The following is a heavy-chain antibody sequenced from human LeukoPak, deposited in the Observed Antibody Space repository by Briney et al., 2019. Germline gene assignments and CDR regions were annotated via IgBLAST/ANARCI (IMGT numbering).Heavy chain of an antibody. Sequence: GESLKISCKGSGYSFTNYWIGWVRQMPGKGLEWMGGIYPGDSDTRYSPSFQGQVTISADKSLSTAYLQWSSLEASDTAMYYCARHKGASTLTTCFDDWGQGTLVTVSS. D-gene: IGHD4-17*01. V-gene: IGHV5-51*01. CDR3: ARHKGASTLTTCFDD. CDR1: GYSFTNYW. CDR2: IYPGDSDT. J-gene: IGHJ4*02.